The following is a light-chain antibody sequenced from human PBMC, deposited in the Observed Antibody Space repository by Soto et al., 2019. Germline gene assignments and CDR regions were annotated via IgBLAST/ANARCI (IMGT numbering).Light chain of an antibody. CDR2: GAS. Sequence: EIVLTQSQATLSVSPGESATLSCRASQSISSNLAWYQQKPGQSPRLLIYGASSRATGVPVRFSGSGSGVAFTLTISGLQSEDFAVYHCQQYNQWPGTFGQGTKVDIK. V-gene: IGKV3-15*01. J-gene: IGKJ1*01. CDR3: QQYNQWPGT. CDR1: QSISSN.